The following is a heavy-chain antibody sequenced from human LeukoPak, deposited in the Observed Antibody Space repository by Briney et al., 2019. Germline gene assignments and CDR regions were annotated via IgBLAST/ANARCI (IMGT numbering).Heavy chain of an antibody. Sequence: SETLSLACAVHGGSFSGYYWSWIRQPPGKGLEWIGEINHSGSTNYSPSLKSRVSISVDTSKNQFSLKLSSVTAADTAVYYCARGGDYWGQGTLVTVSS. CDR2: INHSGST. J-gene: IGHJ4*02. V-gene: IGHV4-34*01. CDR1: GGSFSGYY. CDR3: ARGGDY.